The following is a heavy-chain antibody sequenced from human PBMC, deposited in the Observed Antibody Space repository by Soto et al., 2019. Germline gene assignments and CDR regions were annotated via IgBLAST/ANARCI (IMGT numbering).Heavy chain of an antibody. CDR2: ISYDGSNK. D-gene: IGHD3-9*01. Sequence: PGGSLRLSCAASGFTFSSYGMHWVRQAPGKGLEWVAVISYDGSNKYYADSVKGRFTISRDNSKNTLYLQMNSLRAEDTAVYYCAKDLRFDWLISPGVFDYWGQGTLVTVSS. CDR3: AKDLRFDWLISPGVFDY. V-gene: IGHV3-30*18. J-gene: IGHJ4*02. CDR1: GFTFSSYG.